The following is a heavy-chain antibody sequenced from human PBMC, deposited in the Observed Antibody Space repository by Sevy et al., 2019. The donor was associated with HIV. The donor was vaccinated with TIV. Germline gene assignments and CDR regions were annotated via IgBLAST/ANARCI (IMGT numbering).Heavy chain of an antibody. CDR3: AKAPPRPVKKYYYDSSGYCNTHTHNKNDY. D-gene: IGHD3-22*01. CDR2: ISGSGGST. J-gene: IGHJ4*02. Sequence: GGSLRLSCAASGFTFSSYAMSWVRQAPGKGLEWVSAISGSGGSTYYADSVKGRFTISRGNSKNTLYLQMNSLRADDMAVYYCAKAPPRPVKKYYYDSSGYCNTHTHNKNDYWGQGTLVTVSS. CDR1: GFTFSSYA. V-gene: IGHV3-23*01.